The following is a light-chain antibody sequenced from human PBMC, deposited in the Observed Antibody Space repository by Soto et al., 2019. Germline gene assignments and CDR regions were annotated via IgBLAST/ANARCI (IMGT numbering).Light chain of an antibody. Sequence: EIVLTQSPATLSLSPGERATLSCRASQSVSSYLAWYQQKPGQAPRLLIYDASNRATGIPARFSGSGSGTDFTLTISSLEPEDFAVHYCQQRSNWPRTFGGWTKVDIK. V-gene: IGKV3-11*01. CDR3: QQRSNWPRT. CDR2: DAS. J-gene: IGKJ4*01. CDR1: QSVSSY.